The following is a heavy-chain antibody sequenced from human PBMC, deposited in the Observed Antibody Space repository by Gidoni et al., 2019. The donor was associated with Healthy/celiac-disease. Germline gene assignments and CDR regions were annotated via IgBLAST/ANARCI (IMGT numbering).Heavy chain of an antibody. V-gene: IGHV3-66*02. J-gene: IGHJ4*02. D-gene: IGHD4-17*01. CDR3: ARDLLYGDYVSTQDY. CDR2: IYSGGST. CDR1: GFTVSSNY. Sequence: EVQLVESGGGLVQPGGSLRLSCAASGFTVSSNYMSWVRQAPGKGLEWVSVIYSGGSTYYADSVKGRFTISRDNSKNTLYLQMNSLRAEDTAVYYCARDLLYGDYVSTQDYWGQGTLVTVSS.